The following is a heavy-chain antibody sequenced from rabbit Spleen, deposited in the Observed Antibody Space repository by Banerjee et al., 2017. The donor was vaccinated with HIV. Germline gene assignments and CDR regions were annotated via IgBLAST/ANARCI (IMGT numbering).Heavy chain of an antibody. CDR1: GFDVSSYG. J-gene: IGHJ4*01. CDR2: IDPVFGST. Sequence: EESGGDLVKPGASLTLTCKASGFDVSSYGMSWVRQAPGKGLEWNGYIDPVFGSTYYASWVNGRFTISSHNAQNTLYLQMTSLTAADTATYFCARDLDGVIGWNFGWWGPGTLVTVS. V-gene: IGHV1S47*01. CDR3: ARDLDGVIGWNFGW. D-gene: IGHD1-1*01.